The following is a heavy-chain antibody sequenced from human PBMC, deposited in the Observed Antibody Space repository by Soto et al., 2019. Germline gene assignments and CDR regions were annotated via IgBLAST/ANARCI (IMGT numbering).Heavy chain of an antibody. J-gene: IGHJ5*02. V-gene: IGHV4-59*01. CDR1: GGSISSYY. CDR3: ARAVSSGWYGTWFDP. Sequence: PSETLSLTCTVSGGSISSYYWSWIRQPPGKGLEWIGYIYYSGSTNYNPSLKSRVTISVDTSKNQFSLKLSSVTAADTAVYYCARAVSSGWYGTWFDPWGQGTLVTV. D-gene: IGHD6-19*01. CDR2: IYYSGST.